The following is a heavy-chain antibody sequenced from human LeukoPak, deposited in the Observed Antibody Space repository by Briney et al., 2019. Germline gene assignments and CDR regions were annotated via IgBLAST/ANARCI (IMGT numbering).Heavy chain of an antibody. CDR3: ARDSSGYSTFDY. CDR1: GGSISSTSYY. Sequence: SETLSLTCTVSGGSISSTSYYWGWIRQPPGEGLEWIGSIYYSGSTYYNPSLKSRLIISVDTSKNQFSLRLSSVTAADTAVYYCARDSSGYSTFDYWGQGALVTVSS. J-gene: IGHJ4*02. V-gene: IGHV4-39*01. D-gene: IGHD3-22*01. CDR2: IYYSGST.